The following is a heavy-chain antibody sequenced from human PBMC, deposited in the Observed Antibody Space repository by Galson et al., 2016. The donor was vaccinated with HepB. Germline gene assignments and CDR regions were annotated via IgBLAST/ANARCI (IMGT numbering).Heavy chain of an antibody. D-gene: IGHD2-2*01. CDR1: GDTFNTYG. CDR3: ARNLVVVPVGPNYYYYYAMDV. V-gene: IGHV1-69*06. J-gene: IGHJ6*02. Sequence: SVKVSCKASGDTFNTYGISWVRQASGQGLEWMGGIMPFLGPANYAQKFQGRVTITADKSTSTVYVEVSSLRSEDTAVYYCARNLVVVPVGPNYYYYYAMDVWGQGTTVAVSS. CDR2: IMPFLGPA.